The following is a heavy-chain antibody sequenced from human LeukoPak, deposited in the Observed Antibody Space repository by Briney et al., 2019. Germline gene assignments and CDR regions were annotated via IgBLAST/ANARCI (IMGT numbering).Heavy chain of an antibody. Sequence: GGSLRLSCAASGFTFSSYWMSWVRQAPGKGLEWVANIKQDGSEKYYVDSVKGRFTISRDNAKNSPYLQMNSLRAEDTAVYYCAREGGGAAIDYWGQGTLVTVSS. J-gene: IGHJ4*02. CDR3: AREGGGAAIDY. V-gene: IGHV3-7*01. CDR2: IKQDGSEK. CDR1: GFTFSSYW. D-gene: IGHD1-26*01.